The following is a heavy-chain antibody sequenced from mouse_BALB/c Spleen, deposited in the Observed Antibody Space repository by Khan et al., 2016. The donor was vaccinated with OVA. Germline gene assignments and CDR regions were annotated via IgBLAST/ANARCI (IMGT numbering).Heavy chain of an antibody. CDR1: GYTFTDYA. J-gene: IGHJ3*01. D-gene: IGHD1-3*01. V-gene: IGHV1S137*01. CDR2: ISTYYGDA. CDR3: ARGSGNSRCAY. Sequence: QVQLQQPGAELVRPGVSVKISCKGSGYTFTDYAMHWVKQSHAKSLEWIGVISTYYGDADYNQKFKGKATMPVDKSSSTAYMELARLTDEGSASDYCARGSGNSRCAYWGQGTLVTVSA.